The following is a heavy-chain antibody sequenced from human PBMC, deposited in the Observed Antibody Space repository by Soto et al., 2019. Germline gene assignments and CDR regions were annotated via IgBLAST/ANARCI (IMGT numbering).Heavy chain of an antibody. Sequence: QVQLVQSGYEVKEPGASVTVSCKASGYTFNNYGITWVRQAPGQGLEWIGWISAYNGNANYAQKFQGRVTLTRGTSTSTAYRELRSLRSDDTAVYYCARGTRRFGELFDAFDIWGQGTMVPVSS. CDR1: GYTFNNYG. V-gene: IGHV1-18*01. D-gene: IGHD3-10*01. J-gene: IGHJ3*02. CDR3: ARGTRRFGELFDAFDI. CDR2: ISAYNGNA.